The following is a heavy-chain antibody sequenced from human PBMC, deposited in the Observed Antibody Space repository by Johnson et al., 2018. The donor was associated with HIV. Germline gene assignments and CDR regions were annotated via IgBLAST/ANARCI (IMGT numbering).Heavy chain of an antibody. CDR2: ISYDGSNK. CDR3: ARAPGFSRAFDI. V-gene: IGHV3-30*14. J-gene: IGHJ3*02. Sequence: VQLVESGGGLVQPGGSLRLSCAASVFTFSSYAMHWVRQAPGKGLEWVAVISYDGSNKYYADSVKGRFTISRDDSKNTLYLQMNRLTAEDTAVYYCARAPGFSRAFDIWGQGTMVTVSS. D-gene: IGHD3-10*01. CDR1: VFTFSSYA.